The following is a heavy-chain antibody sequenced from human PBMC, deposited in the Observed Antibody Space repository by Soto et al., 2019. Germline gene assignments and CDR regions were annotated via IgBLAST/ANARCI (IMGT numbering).Heavy chain of an antibody. CDR3: AKEVVVVADPPVEGVDV. CDR1: GLTFSNYG. D-gene: IGHD2-15*01. V-gene: IGHV3-30*18. CDR2: ISYDARTK. Sequence: PGGSMELGCAASGLTFSNYGMHGVRQAPGRGLEWVAVISYDARTKYYADSVKGRFTISRDKSKNTLYLQMSSLSAEDTAVYYCAKEVVVVADPPVEGVDVWGQGTTVTVSS. J-gene: IGHJ6*02.